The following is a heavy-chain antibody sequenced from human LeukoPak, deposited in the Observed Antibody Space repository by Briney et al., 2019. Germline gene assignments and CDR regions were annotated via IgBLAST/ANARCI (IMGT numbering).Heavy chain of an antibody. Sequence: GGSLRLSCAASGFAFSTYTMNWVRQAPGKGLEGVSSISSSSSDIYYADSLKDRFTISRDNAKNSLYLQMNSLRVEDTAVYYCATSPHYSSAWLVVDFWGQGTLVTVSS. CDR3: ATSPHYSSAWLVVDF. V-gene: IGHV3-21*01. CDR2: ISSSSSDI. D-gene: IGHD6-19*01. CDR1: GFAFSTYT. J-gene: IGHJ4*02.